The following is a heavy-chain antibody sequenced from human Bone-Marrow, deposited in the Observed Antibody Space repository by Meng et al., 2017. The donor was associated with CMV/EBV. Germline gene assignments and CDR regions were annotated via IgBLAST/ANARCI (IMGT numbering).Heavy chain of an antibody. V-gene: IGHV3-74*03. Sequence: GESLKISCAASGFTFSNFWMHWVRQAPGKGLVWVSRINLHGSRTSYADSAKGRFTISRDNAKNTLYLQMNSLRAEDTALYYCAREGQGGNWFDPWGQGTLVTVSS. J-gene: IGHJ5*02. CDR2: INLHGSRT. CDR1: GFTFSNFW. CDR3: AREGQGGNWFDP.